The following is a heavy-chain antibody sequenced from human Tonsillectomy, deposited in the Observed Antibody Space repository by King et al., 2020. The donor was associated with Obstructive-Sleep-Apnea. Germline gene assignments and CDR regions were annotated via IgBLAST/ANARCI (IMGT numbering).Heavy chain of an antibody. V-gene: IGHV4-30-2*01. D-gene: IGHD3-10*01. CDR2: IYHSGST. J-gene: IGHJ6*02. CDR3: ARVRGEYYYYAMDV. Sequence: QLQESGSGLVKPSQTLSLACGVSGGSIVSGSYSWSWIRQPPGKGLEWIGYIYHSGSTYYNPSLQSRVTISVDRSKNQFSLNLSSVTAADTAVYYCARVRGEYYYYAMDVWGQGTTVTVSS. CDR1: GGSIVSGSYS.